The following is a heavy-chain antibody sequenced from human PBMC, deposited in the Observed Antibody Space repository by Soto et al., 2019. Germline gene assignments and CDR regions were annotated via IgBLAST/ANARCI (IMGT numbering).Heavy chain of an antibody. J-gene: IGHJ5*02. CDR2: INAGNGDT. CDR3: AGAISGYVT. D-gene: IGHD5-12*01. V-gene: IGHV1-3*01. CDR1: GITFSSYA. Sequence: QVQLVQSGAEVKKPGASVKVSCKASGITFSSYAMHWVRQAPGQRLEWMGWINAGNGDTRYSQIFQGRVTLTRDTSASTVYLDLSSLRSEDTAIYCCAGAISGYVTWGQGTLVTVSS.